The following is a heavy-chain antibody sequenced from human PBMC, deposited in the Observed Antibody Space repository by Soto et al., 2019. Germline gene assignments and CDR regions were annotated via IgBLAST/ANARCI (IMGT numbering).Heavy chain of an antibody. CDR1: GGSISSYY. V-gene: IGHV4-59*01. D-gene: IGHD5-18*01. CDR3: ARDFGGYSLGGLFGY. J-gene: IGHJ4*02. Sequence: QVQLQASGPGLVKPSETLSLTCTVSGGSISSYYWSWIRQPPGKGLEWIGYIYYSGSTNYNPSLKSRVTISVDTSKNQCSLKLRSVTAADTAVYYCARDFGGYSLGGLFGYWGQGTLVTVSS. CDR2: IYYSGST.